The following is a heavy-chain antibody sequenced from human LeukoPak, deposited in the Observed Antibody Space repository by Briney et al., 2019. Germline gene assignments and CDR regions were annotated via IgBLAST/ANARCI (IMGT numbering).Heavy chain of an antibody. CDR2: INAGNGNT. D-gene: IGHD2-2*02. CDR1: GYTFTSYA. J-gene: IGHJ4*02. Sequence: GASVKVSCKASGYTFTSYAMHWVRQAPGQRLEWMGWINAGNGNTKYSQKFQGRVTITRDTSASTAYMELSSLRSEDTAVYYCARATAIRYYFDYWGQGTLVTVSS. CDR3: ARATAIRYYFDY. V-gene: IGHV1-3*01.